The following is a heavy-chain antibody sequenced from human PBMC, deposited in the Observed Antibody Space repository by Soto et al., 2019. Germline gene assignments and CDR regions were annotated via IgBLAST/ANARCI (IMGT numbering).Heavy chain of an antibody. D-gene: IGHD2-15*01. Sequence: SETLSLTCTVSGGSISSGGYYWSWIRQHPGKGLEWIGYIYYSGSTYYNPSLKSRVTISVDTSKNQFSLKLSSVTAADTAVYYCARGEVRHAAASVSFDYWGQGTLVTVSS. CDR3: ARGEVRHAAASVSFDY. CDR2: IYYSGST. V-gene: IGHV4-31*02. J-gene: IGHJ4*02. CDR1: GGSISSGGYY.